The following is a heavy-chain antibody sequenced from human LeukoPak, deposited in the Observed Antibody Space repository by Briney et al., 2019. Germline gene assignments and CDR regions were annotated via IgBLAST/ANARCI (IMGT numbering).Heavy chain of an antibody. Sequence: ASVKVSCKASGGTFSSYAISWVRQAPGQGLERMGRIIPIFGTANYAQKFQGRVTITTDESTSTAYMELSSLRSEDTAVYYCARGLSSGWYELDYFDYWGQGTLVTVSS. J-gene: IGHJ4*02. D-gene: IGHD6-19*01. CDR3: ARGLSSGWYELDYFDY. V-gene: IGHV1-69*05. CDR1: GGTFSSYA. CDR2: IIPIFGTA.